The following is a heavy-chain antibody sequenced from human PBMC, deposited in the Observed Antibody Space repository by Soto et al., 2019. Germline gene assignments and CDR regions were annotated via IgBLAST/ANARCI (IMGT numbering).Heavy chain of an antibody. J-gene: IGHJ3*02. D-gene: IGHD4-17*01. CDR2: IVVGSGNT. CDR1: GFTFTSSA. Sequence: QMQLVQSGPEVKKPGTSVKVSCKASGFTFTSSAMQWVRQARGQRLEWIGWIVVGSGNTNYAQKFQERVTITRDMFTSTAYMELSSLRSEDTAVYYCAASGSKGEQEEGDYVAFDIWGQGTMVTVSS. CDR3: AASGSKGEQEEGDYVAFDI. V-gene: IGHV1-58*02.